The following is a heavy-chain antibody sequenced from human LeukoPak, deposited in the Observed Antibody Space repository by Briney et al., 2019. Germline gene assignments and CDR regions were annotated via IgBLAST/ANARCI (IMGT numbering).Heavy chain of an antibody. CDR2: IYYSGST. CDR1: GGSISSYY. CDR3: ARGQLDGKLRYFDWLLGGNYYYGMDV. Sequence: PSETLSLTCTVSGGSISSYYWSWIRQPPGKGLEWIGYIYYSGSTNYNPSLKSRVTISVDTSKNQFSLKLSSVTAAGTAVYYCARGQLDGKLRYFDWLLGGNYYYGMDVWGQGTTVTVSS. D-gene: IGHD3-9*01. V-gene: IGHV4-59*01. J-gene: IGHJ6*02.